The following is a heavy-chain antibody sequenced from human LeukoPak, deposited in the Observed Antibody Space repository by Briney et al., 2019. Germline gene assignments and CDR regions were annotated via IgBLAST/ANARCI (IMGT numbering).Heavy chain of an antibody. CDR2: IYPADSNT. J-gene: IGHJ3*02. D-gene: IGHD3-22*01. CDR1: GYSFTSYW. V-gene: IGHV5-51*01. Sequence: GESLKISCKGSGYSFTSYWIAWVRQMPGKGLEWMAVIYPADSNTQYTPSFQDQVTISVDKSITTAYLQWSRLKASDTAMYFCATYSYTGGYYAFDIWGQGTMVTVSS. CDR3: ATYSYTGGYYAFDI.